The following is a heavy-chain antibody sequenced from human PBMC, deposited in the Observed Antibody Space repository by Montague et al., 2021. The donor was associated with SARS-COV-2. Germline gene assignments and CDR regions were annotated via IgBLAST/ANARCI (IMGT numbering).Heavy chain of an antibody. V-gene: IGHV4-31*03. CDR3: ARGDGVVVAAPYI. CDR2: MYDSGST. CDR1: GGSISNGGYY. Sequence: TLSLTCTVSGGSISNGGYYCSWIRQHPGKGLEWIGYMYDSGSTYYNPSLTSRVTMSLDTSKNQFSLKLSSVTDADTAVYYCARGDGVVVAAPYIWGQGTMVTASS. D-gene: IGHD2-15*01. J-gene: IGHJ3*02.